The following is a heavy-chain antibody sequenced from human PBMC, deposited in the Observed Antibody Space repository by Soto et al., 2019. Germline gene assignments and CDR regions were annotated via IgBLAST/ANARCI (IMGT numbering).Heavy chain of an antibody. CDR2: INPNSGGT. D-gene: IGHD6-6*01. V-gene: IGHV1-2*04. CDR3: ARDSDEAARTSHYGMDV. J-gene: IGHJ6*02. Sequence: WVRQAPGKGLEWMGWINPNSGGTNYAQKFQGWVTMTRATSISTAYMELSRLRSDDTAVYYCARDSDEAARTSHYGMDVWGQGTTVTVSS.